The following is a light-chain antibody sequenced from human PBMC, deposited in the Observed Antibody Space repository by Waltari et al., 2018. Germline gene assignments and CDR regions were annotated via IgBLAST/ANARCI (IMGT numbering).Light chain of an antibody. V-gene: IGKV3-11*01. CDR3: QQRSTWPPSVT. J-gene: IGKJ2*01. CDR1: QSIDSS. CDR2: DAS. Sequence: EIVLTQSPATLPLSPGERATVSCRASQSIDSSLGWYQHKPGQPPRLLIYDASIRATGIPARFSGSGSGTDFTLTITSLEPEDFAVYYCQQRSTWPPSVTFGQGTKLEI.